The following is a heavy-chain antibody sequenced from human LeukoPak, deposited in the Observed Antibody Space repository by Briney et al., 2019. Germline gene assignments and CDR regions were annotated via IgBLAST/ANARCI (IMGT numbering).Heavy chain of an antibody. CDR1: GFIVSSYY. CDR3: AKDHLSLGYCSSTSCLPTDY. D-gene: IGHD2-2*01. J-gene: IGHJ4*02. CDR2: IRYDGSNK. V-gene: IGHV3-30*02. Sequence: GGSLRLSCAASGFIVSSYYMSWVRQAPVKGLEWVAFIRYDGSNKYYADSVKGRFTISRDNSKNTLYLQMNSLRAEDTAVYYCAKDHLSLGYCSSTSCLPTDYWGQGTLVTVSS.